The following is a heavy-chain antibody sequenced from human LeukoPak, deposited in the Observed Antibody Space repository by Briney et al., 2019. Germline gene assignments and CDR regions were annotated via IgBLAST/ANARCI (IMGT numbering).Heavy chain of an antibody. V-gene: IGHV3-21*04. CDR3: ARESIIPGYSSKIDP. CDR1: GFTFSSYS. CDR2: ISSSSSYI. D-gene: IGHD6-13*01. Sequence: GGSLRLSCAASGFTFSSYSMNWVRQAPGKGLEWVSSISSSSSYIFHADSVKGRFTISRDNAKNSLYLQMNSLRAEDTAVYYCARESIIPGYSSKIDPWGPGTLVTVSS. J-gene: IGHJ5*02.